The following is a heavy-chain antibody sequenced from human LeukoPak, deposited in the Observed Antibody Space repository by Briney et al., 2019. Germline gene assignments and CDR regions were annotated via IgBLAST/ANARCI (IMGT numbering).Heavy chain of an antibody. CDR1: GFTFSSYA. Sequence: PGGSLRLSCAASGFTFSSYAMHWVRQAPGKGLEWVAVISYDGSNKYYADSVKGRFTISRDNSKNTLYLQMNSLRAEDTAVYYCARDQTGIAVAGNYYYYGMDVWDQGTTVTVSS. V-gene: IGHV3-30-3*01. CDR3: ARDQTGIAVAGNYYYYGMDV. CDR2: ISYDGSNK. J-gene: IGHJ6*02. D-gene: IGHD6-19*01.